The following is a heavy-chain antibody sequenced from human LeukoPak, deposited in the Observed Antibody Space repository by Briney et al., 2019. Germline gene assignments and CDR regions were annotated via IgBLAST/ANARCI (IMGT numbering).Heavy chain of an antibody. CDR3: AGVLNYDYVWGSYRV. Sequence: ASMKVSCKASGYPFINYGITWVRQAPGQGLEWMGWINPNSGGTNYAQKFQGRVTMTRDTSISTAYMELSRLRSDDTAVYYCAGVLNYDYVWGSYRVWGQGTLVTVSS. D-gene: IGHD3-16*02. CDR2: INPNSGGT. J-gene: IGHJ4*02. V-gene: IGHV1-2*02. CDR1: GYPFINYG.